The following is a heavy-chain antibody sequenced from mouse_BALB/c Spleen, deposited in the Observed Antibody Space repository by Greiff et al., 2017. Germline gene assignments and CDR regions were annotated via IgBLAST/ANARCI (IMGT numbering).Heavy chain of an antibody. D-gene: IGHD1-1*02. CDR2: ISSGGST. CDR3: ARVYGGFDY. J-gene: IGHJ2*01. V-gene: IGHV5-6-5*01. CDR1: GFTFSSYA. Sequence: EVQVVESGGGLVKPGGSLKLSCAASGFTFSSYAMSWVRQTPEMRLEWVASISSGGSTYYPDSVKGRFTISRDNARNILYLQMSSLRSEDTAMYYCARVYGGFDYWGQGTTLTVSS.